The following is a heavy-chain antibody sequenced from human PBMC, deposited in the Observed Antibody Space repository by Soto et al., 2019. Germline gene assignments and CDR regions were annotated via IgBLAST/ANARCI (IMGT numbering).Heavy chain of an antibody. CDR1: GFSLRTSGVG. J-gene: IGHJ5*02. V-gene: IGHV2-5*02. CDR3: AHSEGWSRRGRLDP. CDR2: ISWDDEK. Sequence: QITLKESGPTLVKPTQTLTLTCTFSGFSLRTSGVGVGWIRQPPGKALEWLALISWDDEKRYSPSLKSRLTIAKDTANNQVVLTMTNMDPVDTGTYDCAHSEGWSRRGRLDPWGQGTFVTVSS. D-gene: IGHD6-19*01.